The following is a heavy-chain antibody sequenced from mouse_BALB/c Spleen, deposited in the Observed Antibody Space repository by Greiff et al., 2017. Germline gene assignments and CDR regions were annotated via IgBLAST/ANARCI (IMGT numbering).Heavy chain of an antibody. D-gene: IGHD6-1*01. CDR1: GFNIKDTY. Sequence: EVKLQESGAELVKPGASVKLSCTASGFNIKDTYMHWVKQRPEQGLEWIGRIDPANGNTKYDPKFQGKATITADTSSNTAYLQLSSLTSEDTAVYYCAPASDYYAMDYWGQGTSVTVSS. J-gene: IGHJ4*01. V-gene: IGHV14-3*02. CDR3: APASDYYAMDY. CDR2: IDPANGNT.